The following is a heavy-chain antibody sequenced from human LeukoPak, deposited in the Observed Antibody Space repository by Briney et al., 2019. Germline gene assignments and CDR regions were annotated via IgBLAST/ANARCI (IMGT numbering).Heavy chain of an antibody. V-gene: IGHV3-11*01. Sequence: GGSLRLSCAASGFTFSDYYMSWIRQAPGKGLEWVSYISSSGSTIDYADSVKGRFTISRDNAKNSLYLQMNSLRAEDTALYYCAKDNYDSSGYHNSFDYWGQGTLVTVSS. CDR1: GFTFSDYY. CDR3: AKDNYDSSGYHNSFDY. CDR2: ISSSGSTI. J-gene: IGHJ4*02. D-gene: IGHD3-22*01.